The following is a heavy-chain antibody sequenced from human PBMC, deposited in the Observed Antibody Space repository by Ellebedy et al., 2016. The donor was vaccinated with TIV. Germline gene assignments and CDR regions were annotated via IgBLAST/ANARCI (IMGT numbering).Heavy chain of an antibody. J-gene: IGHJ4*02. D-gene: IGHD3-9*01. V-gene: IGHV4-39*03. CDR3: RQYYYAILTGDSRPDH. CDR2: IYYSGTT. Sequence: SETLSLTCTVSGASISSYSYFWGWTRQPPGKGLEWIGEIYYSGTTFYNPSLRSRATISVDMSKNQFSLQLTSVTAADTTIYYCRQYYYAILTGDSRPDHWGQGTLVTVS. CDR1: GASISSYSYF.